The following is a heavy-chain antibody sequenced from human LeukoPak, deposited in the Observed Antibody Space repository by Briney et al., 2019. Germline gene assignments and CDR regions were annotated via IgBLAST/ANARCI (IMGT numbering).Heavy chain of an antibody. CDR1: VYTFTFYY. CDR3: ARQSLRNFDY. V-gene: IGHV1-2*02. Sequence: ASVTVSFTSSVYTFTFYYIHYVRQAHGQGREGMGWINPNTGDTKYAQKFQGRVTMTRDTSISTAYMELSRLRSDDTTVYYCARQSLRNFDYWGQGTLVTVSS. CDR2: INPNTGDT. J-gene: IGHJ4*02. D-gene: IGHD5/OR15-5a*01.